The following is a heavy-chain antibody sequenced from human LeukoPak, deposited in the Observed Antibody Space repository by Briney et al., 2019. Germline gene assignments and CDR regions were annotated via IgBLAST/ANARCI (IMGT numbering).Heavy chain of an antibody. J-gene: IGHJ4*02. CDR1: GFTFSSHV. CDR2: ISGSGGST. D-gene: IGHD4-17*01. CDR3: AKDRTTVSEGGEYYFDY. V-gene: IGHV3-23*01. Sequence: GGSLRLSCAASGFTFSSHVMSWVRQAPGKGLEWVSGISGSGGSTYYADSVKGRFTISRDNSKNTLYLQMNSLRAEDTAVYYCAKDRTTVSEGGEYYFDYWGQGTLVTVSS.